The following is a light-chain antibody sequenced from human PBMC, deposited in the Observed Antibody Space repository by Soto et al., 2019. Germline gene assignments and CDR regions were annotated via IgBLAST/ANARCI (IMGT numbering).Light chain of an antibody. CDR3: RAYSVTNTLGV. J-gene: IGLJ3*02. Sequence: QSVLTQPASVSGSPGQSITTSCTGTDSDIGDNNYVSWYQQYPGRAPKLMIYEVANRPSGVSDRFSGSKSGNTASLTILGLQAEDEADYYCRAYSVTNTLGVFGGGTKLTVL. V-gene: IGLV2-14*01. CDR1: DSDIGDNNY. CDR2: EVA.